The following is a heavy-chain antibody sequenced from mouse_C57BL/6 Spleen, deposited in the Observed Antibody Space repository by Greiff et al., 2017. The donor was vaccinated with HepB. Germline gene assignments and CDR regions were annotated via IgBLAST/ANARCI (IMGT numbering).Heavy chain of an antibody. Sequence: VQLQQSGAELVKPGASVKMSCKASGYTFTTYPIEWMKQNHGKSLEWIGNFHPYNDDTKYNEKFKGKATLTVEKSSSTVYLELSRLTSDASAVYSCASAHYYGSSYWYFDVWGTGTTVTVSS. V-gene: IGHV1-47*01. CDR1: GYTFTTYP. CDR3: ASAHYYGSSYWYFDV. CDR2: FHPYNDDT. J-gene: IGHJ1*03. D-gene: IGHD1-1*01.